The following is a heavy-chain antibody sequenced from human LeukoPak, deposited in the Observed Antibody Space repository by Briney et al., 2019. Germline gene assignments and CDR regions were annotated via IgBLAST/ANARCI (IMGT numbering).Heavy chain of an antibody. J-gene: IGHJ4*02. CDR2: IEGDASGT. Sequence: GGSLRLSCSASAFTFSNYAMTWVRQAPGKGLEWVSSIEGDASGTYYAASVRGRFTVSRDNFKNTLYLQMNSLRADDTAVYFCAKDGFSRNALWDYFDSWGQGTLVTVSS. CDR3: AKDGFSRNALWDYFDS. V-gene: IGHV3-23*01. D-gene: IGHD1-1*01. CDR1: AFTFSNYA.